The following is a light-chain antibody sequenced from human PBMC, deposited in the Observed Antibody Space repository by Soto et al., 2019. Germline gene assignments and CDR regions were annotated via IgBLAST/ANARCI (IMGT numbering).Light chain of an antibody. CDR3: QLYGSLPIT. CDR1: QSVSSTY. CDR2: EAS. V-gene: IGKV3-20*01. Sequence: IVVTMYPGPVSLSPGERSTLSCMASQSVSSTYLAWYQQKPGQAPRLLIYEASSRAAGIPDRFGGSGSATDFTLTIRRLEPEDFTVYYCQLYGSLPITFGQGGRLAV. J-gene: IGKJ5*01.